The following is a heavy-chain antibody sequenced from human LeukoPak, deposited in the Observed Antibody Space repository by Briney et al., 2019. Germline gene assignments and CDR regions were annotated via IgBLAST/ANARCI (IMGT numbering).Heavy chain of an antibody. J-gene: IGHJ4*02. Sequence: GGSLRLSCAASGFTLDDYGMSWVRHAPGKGLEWVSGINWNGGSTGYADSVKGRFTISRDNAKNSLYLQMNSLRAEDTALYYCARVKANYDSSGYYPWYFDYWGQGTLVTVSS. V-gene: IGHV3-20*04. D-gene: IGHD3-22*01. CDR3: ARVKANYDSSGYYPWYFDY. CDR2: INWNGGST. CDR1: GFTLDDYG.